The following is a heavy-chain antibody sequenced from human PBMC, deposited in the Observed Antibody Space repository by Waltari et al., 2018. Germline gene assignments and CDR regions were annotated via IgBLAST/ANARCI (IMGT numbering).Heavy chain of an antibody. CDR1: GFSFSSYW. D-gene: IGHD1-1*01. J-gene: IGHJ4*02. V-gene: IGHV3-7*01. CDR2: IKQDGSEK. CDR3: ARDGYNYVIDQ. Sequence: EVQLVESGGGLVQPGGSLRLSCTVSGFSFSSYWMSWVRQAPGKGLDGVANIKQDGSEKYYVDSVKCRFTISRDNAKNSLYLQMNSLRAEDTAVYFCARDGYNYVIDQWGQGTLVSVSS.